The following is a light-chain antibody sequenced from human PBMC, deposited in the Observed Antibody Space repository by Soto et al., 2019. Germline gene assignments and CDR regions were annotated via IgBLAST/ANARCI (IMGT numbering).Light chain of an antibody. V-gene: IGLV1-40*01. Sequence: QSVLTQPPSVSGAPGQRVTIPCPGSSSNIGAGYDVHWYQQLPGTAPKLLIYGNSNRPSGVPDRFSGSKSGTSASLAITGLQAEDEADYYCQSYDSSLSGTYVFGTGTKVTVL. CDR3: QSYDSSLSGTYV. CDR2: GNS. J-gene: IGLJ1*01. CDR1: SSNIGAGYD.